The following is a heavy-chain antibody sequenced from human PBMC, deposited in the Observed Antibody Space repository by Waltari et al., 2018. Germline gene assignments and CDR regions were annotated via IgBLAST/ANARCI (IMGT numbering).Heavy chain of an antibody. J-gene: IGHJ4*02. V-gene: IGHV4-38-2*01. CDR2: IYHSGST. CDR1: GYSISSGYY. CDR3: ASLPGIAVAAIDY. Sequence: QVQLQESGPGLVKPSETLSLTCAVSGYSISSGYYWGWIRQPPGKGLEWIGSIYHSGSTYYNPSLKSRVTISVDTSKNQFSLKLSSVTAADTAVYYCASLPGIAVAAIDYWGQGTLVTVSS. D-gene: IGHD6-19*01.